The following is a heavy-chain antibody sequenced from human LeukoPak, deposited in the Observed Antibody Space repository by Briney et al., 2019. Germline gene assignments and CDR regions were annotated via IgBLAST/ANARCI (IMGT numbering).Heavy chain of an antibody. CDR3: ARQFYYDSSGLHYFDY. CDR2: IYYSGST. J-gene: IGHJ4*02. CDR1: GGPISSSSYY. D-gene: IGHD3-22*01. Sequence: SETLSLTCTVSGGPISSSSYYWGWIRQPPGKGLEWIGSIYYSGSTYYNPSLKSRVTIFVDTSKNQFSLKLSSVTAADTAVYYCARQFYYDSSGLHYFDYWGQGTLVTVSS. V-gene: IGHV4-39*01.